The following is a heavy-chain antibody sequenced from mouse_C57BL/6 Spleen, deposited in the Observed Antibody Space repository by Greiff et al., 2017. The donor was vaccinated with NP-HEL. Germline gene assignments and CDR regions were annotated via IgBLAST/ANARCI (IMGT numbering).Heavy chain of an antibody. CDR2: IDPSDSYT. J-gene: IGHJ1*03. CDR1: GYTFTSYW. D-gene: IGHD4-1*01. V-gene: IGHV1-59*01. CDR3: ARFGLGWYFGV. Sequence: QVQLQQPGAELVRPGTSVKLSCKASGYTFTSYWMHWVKQRPGQGLEWIGVIDPSDSYTNYNQKFKGKATLTVDTSSSTAYMQLSSLTSEDSAVYYCARFGLGWYFGVWGTGTTVTVSS.